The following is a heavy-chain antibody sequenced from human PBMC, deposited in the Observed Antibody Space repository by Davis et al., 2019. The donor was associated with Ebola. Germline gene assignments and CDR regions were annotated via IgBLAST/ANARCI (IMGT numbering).Heavy chain of an antibody. Sequence: PGGSLRLSCAASGFFFDEYVMHWVRQPPGKGLEWVSLITGDGVNTYYADSVKGRFTISRDNSKNSLYLQMNSLRTEDTALYYCVKETRYSDYIWQIYRPHFDYWGQGTLVSVSS. D-gene: IGHD3-16*01. CDR2: ITGDGVNT. J-gene: IGHJ4*02. CDR3: VKETRYSDYIWQIYRPHFDY. V-gene: IGHV3-43*02. CDR1: GFFFDEYV.